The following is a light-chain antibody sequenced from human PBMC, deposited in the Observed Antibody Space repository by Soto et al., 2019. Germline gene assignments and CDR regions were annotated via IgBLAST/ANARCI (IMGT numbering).Light chain of an antibody. CDR3: MQALQTPPT. Sequence: DIVMTQSPLSLPVTPGEPASISCRSSQSILHTNGYNYLNWYLQKPGQSPQLLIYLGSNRASGVPDRFSGSGSVTDFRLKISRVEAEDVGDYYCMQALQTPPTFGQGTKLEIK. CDR2: LGS. J-gene: IGKJ2*01. CDR1: QSILHTNGYNY. V-gene: IGKV2-28*01.